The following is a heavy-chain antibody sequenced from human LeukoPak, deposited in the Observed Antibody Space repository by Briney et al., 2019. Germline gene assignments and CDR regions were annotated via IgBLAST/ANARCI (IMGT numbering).Heavy chain of an antibody. CDR3: ARGPYGSGGRKWFDP. J-gene: IGHJ5*02. CDR1: GFTFSSYG. D-gene: IGHD3-10*01. V-gene: IGHV3-30*02. Sequence: GGSLRLSCAASGFTFSSYGMHWVRQAPGKGLDWVAFIHHDGSNKYYADSVRGRFTISRDNSKNTLYLQMNSLRAEDTAVYYCARGPYGSGGRKWFDPWGQGTLVTVSS. CDR2: IHHDGSNK.